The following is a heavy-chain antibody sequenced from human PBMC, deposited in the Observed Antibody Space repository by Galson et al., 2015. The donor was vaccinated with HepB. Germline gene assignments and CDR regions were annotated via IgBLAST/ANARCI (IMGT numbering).Heavy chain of an antibody. J-gene: IGHJ4*02. CDR1: GFTFSSYW. CDR2: IKTDGSEK. V-gene: IGHV3-7*03. D-gene: IGHD3-22*01. Sequence: SLRLSCAASGFTFSSYWMSWVRQAPGKGLEWVANIKTDGSEKYYVDSVKGRFTISRDKAKNSLYLQMNSLRAEDTAVYYCARVKGYYDCSGYDYWGQGTLVTVSS. CDR3: ARVKGYYDCSGYDY.